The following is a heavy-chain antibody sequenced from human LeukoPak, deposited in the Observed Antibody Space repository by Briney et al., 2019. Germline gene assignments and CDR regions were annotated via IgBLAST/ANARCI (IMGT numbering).Heavy chain of an antibody. CDR1: GGSFSGYY. J-gene: IGHJ4*02. Sequence: NPSETLSLTCAVYGGSFSGYYWSWIRQPPGKGLEWIGEINHSGSTNYNPSLKSRVTISVDTSKSQFSLKLSSVTAADTAVYYCARGSLWSGYYTYFDYWGQGTLVTVSS. V-gene: IGHV4-34*01. CDR3: ARGSLWSGYYTYFDY. D-gene: IGHD3-3*01. CDR2: INHSGST.